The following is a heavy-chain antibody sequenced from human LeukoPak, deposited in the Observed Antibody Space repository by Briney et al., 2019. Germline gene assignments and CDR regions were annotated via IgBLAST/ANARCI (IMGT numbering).Heavy chain of an antibody. Sequence: GGSLRLSCAASGLPFSSYWMHWVRQAPGKGLVWVSRINSDGSSTSYADSVKGRFTISRDNAKNTLYLQMNSLRAEDTAVYYCARDRRQWLVIDYWGQGTLVTVSS. D-gene: IGHD6-19*01. V-gene: IGHV3-74*01. CDR3: ARDRRQWLVIDY. J-gene: IGHJ4*02. CDR1: GLPFSSYW. CDR2: INSDGSST.